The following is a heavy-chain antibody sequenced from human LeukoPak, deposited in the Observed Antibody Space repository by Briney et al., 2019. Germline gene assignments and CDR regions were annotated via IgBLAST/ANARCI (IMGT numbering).Heavy chain of an antibody. CDR3: ARGATYYDFWSGYLTH. CDR2: INPSGGST. V-gene: IGHV1-46*03. J-gene: IGHJ4*02. Sequence: ASVKVSCKASGYTFTSYYMHWVRQAPGQGLEWMGIINPSGGSTSYAQKFQGRDTMTRDTSTSTVYMELSSLRSEDTAVYYCARGATYYDFWSGYLTHWGQGTLVTVSS. CDR1: GYTFTSYY. D-gene: IGHD3-3*01.